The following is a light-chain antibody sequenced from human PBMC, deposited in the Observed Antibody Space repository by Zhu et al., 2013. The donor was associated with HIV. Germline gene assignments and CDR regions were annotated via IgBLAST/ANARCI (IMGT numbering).Light chain of an antibody. CDR1: TSNIGTGYH. J-gene: IGLJ3*02. Sequence: QSVLTQPPSLSGAPGQRVTISCTGTTSNIGTGYHVHWYQRLPGRAPKLVIHGTSNRPVGVPDRFSGSKSGTSASLTISGLRSEDEADYYCAAWDDSLTPNWVFGGGTKLTVL. CDR3: AAWDDSLTPNWV. CDR2: GTS. V-gene: IGLV1-40*01.